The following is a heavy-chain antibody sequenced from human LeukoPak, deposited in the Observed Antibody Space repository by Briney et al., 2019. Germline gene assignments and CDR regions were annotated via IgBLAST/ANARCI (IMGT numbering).Heavy chain of an antibody. D-gene: IGHD6-19*01. V-gene: IGHV1-18*01. Sequence: ASVKVSCKASGYTFTSYGISWVRQAPGQGLEWMGWISAYNGNTNYAQKLQGRVTMTTDTSTSTVYMELRSLRAYDTVVYYCSRDPYRQWLAPPSHYGMDAWGQGTMVTVSS. CDR3: SRDPYRQWLAPPSHYGMDA. J-gene: IGHJ6*02. CDR1: GYTFTSYG. CDR2: ISAYNGNT.